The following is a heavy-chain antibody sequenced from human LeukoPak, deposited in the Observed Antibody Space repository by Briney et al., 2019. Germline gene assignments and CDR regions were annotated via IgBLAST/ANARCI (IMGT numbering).Heavy chain of an antibody. D-gene: IGHD3-10*01. CDR2: ISSNSIYI. CDR3: ARHRYYCASGSYYSRVGVDV. Sequence: PGGSLRLSCAASGFTFSLFTMNWVRQAPGKGLEWVSSISSNSIYIYYADSMKGRFTISRDDAKNSLYLQMNSVRAEDTAVYYCARHRYYCASGSYYSRVGVDVWGQGTTVTVSS. V-gene: IGHV3-21*01. CDR1: GFTFSLFT. J-gene: IGHJ6*02.